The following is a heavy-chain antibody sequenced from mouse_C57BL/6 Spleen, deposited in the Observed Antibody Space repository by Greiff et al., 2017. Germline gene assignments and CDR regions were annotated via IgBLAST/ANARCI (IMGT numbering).Heavy chain of an antibody. V-gene: IGHV1-69*01. Sequence: VQLQQPGAELVMPGASVKLSCKASGYTFTSYWMHWVKQRPGQGLEWIGEIDPSDSYTNYNQKFKGKSTLTVEQSSSTAYMQLSSLTSEDSAVYYCARNWDYFDYWGQGTTLTVSS. CDR2: IDPSDSYT. CDR3: ARNWDYFDY. CDR1: GYTFTSYW. D-gene: IGHD4-1*01. J-gene: IGHJ2*01.